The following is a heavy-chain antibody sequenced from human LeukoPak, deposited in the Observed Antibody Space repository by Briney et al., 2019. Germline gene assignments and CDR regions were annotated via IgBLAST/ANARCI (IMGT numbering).Heavy chain of an antibody. J-gene: IGHJ4*02. V-gene: IGHV3-15*01. CDR1: GFTFSNAW. CDR2: IKSKTDDGTT. D-gene: IGHD3-16*01. CDR3: TTSPTFGGANY. Sequence: GGSLRLSCAASGFTFSNAWMSWVRQAPGKGLEWVGRIKSKTDDGTTDYAAPVKVRFTISRDDSKNTLYLQMNSLKTEDTALYYCTTSPTFGGANYWGQGTLVTVSS.